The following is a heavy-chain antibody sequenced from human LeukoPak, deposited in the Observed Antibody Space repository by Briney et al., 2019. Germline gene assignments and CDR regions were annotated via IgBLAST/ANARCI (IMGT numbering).Heavy chain of an antibody. D-gene: IGHD3-10*01. Sequence: ASPTLSLTCTVYGGSISSSSYYWAWIRQPPGKGLEWIVSIYHSGSTYYNPYLKSRVTISVATSKNQFSLRLNFVTAADTAVYYCARLGFGSGSSPWFDPWGQGTLVTVSS. CDR1: GGSISSSSYY. J-gene: IGHJ5*02. CDR2: IYHSGST. V-gene: IGHV4-39*01. CDR3: ARLGFGSGSSPWFDP.